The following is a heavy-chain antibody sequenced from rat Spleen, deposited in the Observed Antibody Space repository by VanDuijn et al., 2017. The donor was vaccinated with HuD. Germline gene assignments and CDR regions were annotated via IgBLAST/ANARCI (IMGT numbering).Heavy chain of an antibody. Sequence: EVQLQESGPGPVKVSESLSLTCSVTGNSIANGYRWNWIRRFPGSKLDWMGYINSAGTTVYNPSLKSRISITRDTSKNQFFLQVNSITTEEPATYYCARTGRFLFDYWGQGVMVTVSS. CDR3: ARTGRFLFDY. J-gene: IGHJ2*01. D-gene: IGHD5-1*01. CDR2: INSAGTT. CDR1: GNSIANGYR. V-gene: IGHV3-3*01.